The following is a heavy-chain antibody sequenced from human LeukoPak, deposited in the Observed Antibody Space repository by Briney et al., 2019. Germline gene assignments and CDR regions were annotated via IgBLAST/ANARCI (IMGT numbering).Heavy chain of an antibody. Sequence: ASVKVSCKASGYTFTSYAMHWVRQAPGQRLEWMGWINAGNGNTKYSQKFQGRVAITRDTSASTAYMELSSLRSEDTAVYYCARDQGDGYSFEFDYWGQGTLVTVSS. CDR1: GYTFTSYA. D-gene: IGHD5-24*01. J-gene: IGHJ4*02. CDR3: ARDQGDGYSFEFDY. CDR2: INAGNGNT. V-gene: IGHV1-3*01.